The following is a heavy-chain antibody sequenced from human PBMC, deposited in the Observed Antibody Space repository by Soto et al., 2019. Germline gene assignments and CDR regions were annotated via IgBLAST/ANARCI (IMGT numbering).Heavy chain of an antibody. V-gene: IGHV4-30-2*01. CDR2: IYHSGST. Sequence: SETLSLTCAVSGGSISSGGYSWSWIRQPPRKGLERIGYIYHSGSTYYNPSLKSRVTISVDRSKNQFSLKLSSVTAADTAVYYCARVLYGDYGVDYFDYWGQGTLVTVSS. J-gene: IGHJ4*02. D-gene: IGHD4-17*01. CDR3: ARVLYGDYGVDYFDY. CDR1: GGSISSGGYS.